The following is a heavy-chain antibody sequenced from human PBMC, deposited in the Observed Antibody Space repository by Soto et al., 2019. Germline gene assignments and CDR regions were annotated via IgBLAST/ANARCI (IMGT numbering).Heavy chain of an antibody. J-gene: IGHJ6*02. CDR3: ARGRYSSSWTPTYYYYGMDL. D-gene: IGHD6-13*01. CDR2: IIPIFGTA. Sequence: QVQLVQSGAEVKKPGSSVKVSCKASGGTFSSYAISWVRQAPGQGLEWMGGIIPIFGTANYAQKFQGRVTITADKSTSTAYMELSSLRSEDTAVYYCARGRYSSSWTPTYYYYGMDLWGQGTTVTVSS. V-gene: IGHV1-69*06. CDR1: GGTFSSYA.